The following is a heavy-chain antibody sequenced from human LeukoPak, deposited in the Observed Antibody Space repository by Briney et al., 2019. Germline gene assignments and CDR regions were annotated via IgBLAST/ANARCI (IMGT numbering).Heavy chain of an antibody. Sequence: GGSLRLSCAASGFTFSSYSMNWVRQAPGKGLEWVSSISSSSSSYIYYADSVKGRFTISRDNAKNSLYLQMNSLSTEDTAVYYCSNGYDILTGYSHFDYWGQGTLVTVSS. CDR3: SNGYDILTGYSHFDY. CDR1: GFTFSSYS. D-gene: IGHD3-9*01. CDR2: ISSSSSSYI. V-gene: IGHV3-21*01. J-gene: IGHJ4*02.